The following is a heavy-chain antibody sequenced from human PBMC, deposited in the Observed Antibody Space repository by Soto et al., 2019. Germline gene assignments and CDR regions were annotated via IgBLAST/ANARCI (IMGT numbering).Heavy chain of an antibody. Sequence: ASVKVSCKASGGTFSSYAISWVRQAPGQGLEWMGGIIPIFGTANYAQKFQGRVTITADESTSTAYMELSSLRSEDTAVYYCAREGADFWSGRMDVWGQGTTVTVSS. CDR2: IIPIFGTA. CDR3: AREGADFWSGRMDV. J-gene: IGHJ6*02. V-gene: IGHV1-69*13. D-gene: IGHD3-3*01. CDR1: GGTFSSYA.